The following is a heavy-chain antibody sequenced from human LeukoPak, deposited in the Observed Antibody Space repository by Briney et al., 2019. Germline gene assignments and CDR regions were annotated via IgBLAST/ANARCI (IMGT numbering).Heavy chain of an antibody. D-gene: IGHD2-21*02. J-gene: IGHJ6*02. V-gene: IGHV3-30*18. Sequence: GRSLRLSCAASGFTFSSYGMHWVRQAPGKGLEWVAVISYDGSSKYYADSVKGRFTISRDNSKNTLYLQMNSLRAEDTAVYYCAKDKGHIVVVTAIPRSSTYGMDVWGQGTTVTVSS. CDR2: ISYDGSSK. CDR1: GFTFSSYG. CDR3: AKDKGHIVVVTAIPRSSTYGMDV.